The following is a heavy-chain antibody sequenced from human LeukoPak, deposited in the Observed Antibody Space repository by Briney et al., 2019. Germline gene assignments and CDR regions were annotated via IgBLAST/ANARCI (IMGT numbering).Heavy chain of an antibody. CDR3: AEDYYDSSGYHKTAEYFQH. V-gene: IGHV3-33*06. D-gene: IGHD3-22*01. CDR2: IWYDGSNK. Sequence: PGRSLRLSCAASGFTFSSYGMHWVRQAPGKGLEWVAVIWYDGSNKYYADSVKGRFTISRDNSKNTLYLQMNSLRAEDTAVYYCAEDYYDSSGYHKTAEYFQHWGQGTLVTVSS. J-gene: IGHJ1*01. CDR1: GFTFSSYG.